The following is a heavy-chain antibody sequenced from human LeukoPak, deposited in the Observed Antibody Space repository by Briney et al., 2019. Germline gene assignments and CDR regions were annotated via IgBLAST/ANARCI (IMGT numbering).Heavy chain of an antibody. CDR1: GGSITTTNW. Sequence: SGTLSLTCAVSGGSITTTNWWTWVRQPPGKGLEWIGEIHHSGTTHYNPSLKTRVTISVDNSKNQFSLKLTSMTAADTAVYYCARVKSGYSYGYGAFDIWGQGTMVTVS. CDR2: IHHSGTT. J-gene: IGHJ3*02. D-gene: IGHD5-18*01. V-gene: IGHV4-4*02. CDR3: ARVKSGYSYGYGAFDI.